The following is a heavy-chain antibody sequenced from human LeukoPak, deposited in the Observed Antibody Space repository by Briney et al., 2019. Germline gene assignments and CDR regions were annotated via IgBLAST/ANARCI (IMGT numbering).Heavy chain of an antibody. Sequence: SQTLSLTCAISGVSVSSNSAAWNWNRQSPSRGLVWMGRTYYRSKWYNDYAVSVKSPITINPDTSKNQFSLQLNSVNPEDTAVYYCARGRGGYGGTFDYWGQGTLVTVSS. CDR3: ARGRGGYGGTFDY. CDR2: TYYRSKWYN. D-gene: IGHD4/OR15-4a*01. J-gene: IGHJ4*02. V-gene: IGHV6-1*01. CDR1: GVSVSSNSAA.